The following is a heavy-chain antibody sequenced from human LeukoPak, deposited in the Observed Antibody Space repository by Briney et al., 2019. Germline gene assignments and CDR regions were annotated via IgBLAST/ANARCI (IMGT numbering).Heavy chain of an antibody. CDR2: ISAYNGNT. D-gene: IGHD6-13*01. CDR3: ARSLMSGIAAAGTTLDYYYYGMDA. Sequence: ASVKVSCKASGYTFTSYYMHWVRQAPGQGLEWMGWISAYNGNTNYAQKLQGRVTMTADTSTSTAYMELRSLRSDDTAVYYCARSLMSGIAAAGTTLDYYYYGMDAWGQGTTVTVSS. J-gene: IGHJ6*02. CDR1: GYTFTSYY. V-gene: IGHV1-18*04.